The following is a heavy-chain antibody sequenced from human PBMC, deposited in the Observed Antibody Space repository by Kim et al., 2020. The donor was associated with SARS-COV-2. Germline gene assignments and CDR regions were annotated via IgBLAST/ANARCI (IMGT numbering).Heavy chain of an antibody. V-gene: IGHV4-59*08. Sequence: SETLSLTCTVSGGSISSYYWSWIRQPPGKGLEWIGYIYYSGSTNYNPSLKSRVTISVDTSKNQFSLKLSSVTAADTAVYYCARLHYDFWSGYQNWFDPWG. CDR1: GGSISSYY. J-gene: IGHJ5*02. CDR2: IYYSGST. CDR3: ARLHYDFWSGYQNWFDP. D-gene: IGHD3-3*01.